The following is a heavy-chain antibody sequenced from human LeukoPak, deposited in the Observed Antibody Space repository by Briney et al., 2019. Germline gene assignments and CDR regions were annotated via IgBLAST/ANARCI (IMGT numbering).Heavy chain of an antibody. CDR3: ARDTARITIFGVAKYMDV. Sequence: ASVKVSCKASGYTFTGYYMHWVRQAPGQGLEWMGWIKANSGGTTYAQKFQGRVTMTRDTSISTAYMELSRLRSDDTAVYYCARDTARITIFGVAKYMDVWGKGTTVTVSS. CDR2: IKANSGGT. CDR1: GYTFTGYY. D-gene: IGHD3-3*01. V-gene: IGHV1-2*02. J-gene: IGHJ6*03.